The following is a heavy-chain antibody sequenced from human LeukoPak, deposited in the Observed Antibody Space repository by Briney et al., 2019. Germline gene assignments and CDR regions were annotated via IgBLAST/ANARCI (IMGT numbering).Heavy chain of an antibody. D-gene: IGHD3-3*01. CDR1: GFTFSSYW. J-gene: IGHJ6*03. CDR3: ARVLVTIFGVVIIRPGYMDV. V-gene: IGHV3-74*01. Sequence: GGSLRLSCAASGFTFSSYWMHWVRQAPGKGLVWVSRINSDGSSTSYADSVKGRFTISRDNAKNSLYLQMNSLRAEDTAVYYCARVLVTIFGVVIIRPGYMDVWGKGTTVTVSS. CDR2: INSDGSST.